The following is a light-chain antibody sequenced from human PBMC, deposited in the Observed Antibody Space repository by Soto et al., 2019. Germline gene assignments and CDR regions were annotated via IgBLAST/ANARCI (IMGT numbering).Light chain of an antibody. CDR3: QQLNSYPYT. CDR2: AAS. Sequence: DIQLTQSPSFLSASVGDRVTITCRASQGINNYLAWYQQIPGKAPKLLIYAASTLQRGAPSRFSGSGSGTDFTPTISSLQPEDFATYYCQQLNSYPYTFGQGTKLEIK. CDR1: QGINNY. J-gene: IGKJ2*01. V-gene: IGKV1-9*01.